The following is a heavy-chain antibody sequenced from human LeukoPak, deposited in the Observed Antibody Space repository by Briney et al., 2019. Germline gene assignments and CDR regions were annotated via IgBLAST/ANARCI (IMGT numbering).Heavy chain of an antibody. D-gene: IGHD3-9*01. Sequence: GGSLRLSCAASGFTLSSYAMSWVRQAPGKGLEWASAISGSGGSTYYADSVKGRFTISRDNSKSTLYLQMNSLRAEDTAVYYCAKAFSYYDILTGYSYWGQGTLVTVSS. J-gene: IGHJ4*02. V-gene: IGHV3-23*01. CDR2: ISGSGGST. CDR1: GFTLSSYA. CDR3: AKAFSYYDILTGYSY.